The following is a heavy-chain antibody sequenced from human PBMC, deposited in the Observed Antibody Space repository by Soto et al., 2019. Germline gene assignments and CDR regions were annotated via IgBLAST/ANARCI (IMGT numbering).Heavy chain of an antibody. CDR3: AKDRTSSS. Sequence: SCAASGFTFSNNGVSWVRQAPGKGLEWVSGISPSGDTTSYAESVRGRFSISRDNTKNTLDLQMNSLGAEDTAIYYCAKDRTSSSWGQGILVTVSS. V-gene: IGHV3-23*01. D-gene: IGHD2-2*01. J-gene: IGHJ5*02. CDR2: ISPSGDTT. CDR1: GFTFSNNG.